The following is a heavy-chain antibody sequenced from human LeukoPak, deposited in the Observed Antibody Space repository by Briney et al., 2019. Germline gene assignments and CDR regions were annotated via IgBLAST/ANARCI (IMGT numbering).Heavy chain of an antibody. CDR3: ARDLRDSFDY. V-gene: IGHV3-74*01. CDR1: GFTFSSYW. Sequence: GGSLRLSCAASGFTFSSYWMHWVRQAPGKGLAWVSRINSDGSSTSYADSVKGRFTISRDNAKNTLYLQMNSLRAEGTAVYYCARDLRDSFDYWGQGTLVTVSS. J-gene: IGHJ4*02. CDR2: INSDGSST. D-gene: IGHD5-24*01.